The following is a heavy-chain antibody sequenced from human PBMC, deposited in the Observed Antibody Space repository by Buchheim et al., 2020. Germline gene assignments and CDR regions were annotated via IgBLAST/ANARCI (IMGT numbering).Heavy chain of an antibody. CDR3: ARDAGYYDSSGRYFDY. CDR2: ISSSGSTI. D-gene: IGHD3-22*01. CDR1: GFIFSSYG. V-gene: IGHV3-48*04. Sequence: VQLVESGGGVVQPGKSLRLSCSASGFIFSSYGMHWVRQAPGKGLEWVSYISSSGSTIYYADSVKGRFTISRDNAKNSLYLQMNSLRAEDTAVYYCARDAGYYDSSGRYFDYWGQGTL. J-gene: IGHJ4*02.